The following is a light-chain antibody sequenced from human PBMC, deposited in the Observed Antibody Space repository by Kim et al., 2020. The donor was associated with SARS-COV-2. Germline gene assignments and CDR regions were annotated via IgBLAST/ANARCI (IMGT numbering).Light chain of an antibody. V-gene: IGKV1-8*01. Sequence: ASKGDRVTITCRASQGISSYLAWYQQKPGKAPKLLIYAASTLQSGVPSRFSGSGSGTDFTLTISCLQSEDFATYYCQQYYSYTWTFGQGTKVDIK. J-gene: IGKJ1*01. CDR3: QQYYSYTWT. CDR2: AAS. CDR1: QGISSY.